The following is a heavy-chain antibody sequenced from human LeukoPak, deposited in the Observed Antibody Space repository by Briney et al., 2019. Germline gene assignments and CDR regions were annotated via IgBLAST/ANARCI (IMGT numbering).Heavy chain of an antibody. J-gene: IGHJ4*02. CDR3: ARDSPRRGGDYRLDY. Sequence: ASVKVSCTASGYTFTSYGISWVRQAPGQGLEWMGWISAYNGNTNYAQKLQGRVTMTTDTSTSTAYMELRSLRSDDTAVYYCARDSPRRGGDYRLDYWGQGTLVTVSS. CDR2: ISAYNGNT. CDR1: GYTFTSYG. V-gene: IGHV1-18*01. D-gene: IGHD2-21*02.